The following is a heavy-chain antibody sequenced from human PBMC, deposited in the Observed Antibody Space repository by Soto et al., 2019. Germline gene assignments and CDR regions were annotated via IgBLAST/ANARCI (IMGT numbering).Heavy chain of an antibody. CDR2: ISGSGGST. D-gene: IGHD3-22*01. J-gene: IGHJ6*02. CDR1: GFTFSSYA. Sequence: GGSLRLSCAASGFTFSSYAMSWVRQAPGKGLEWVSAISGSGGSTYYADSVKGRFTISRDNSKNTLYLQMNSLRAEDTAVYYCAKADSADYYYYGMDVWGQGTTVTVSS. CDR3: AKADSADYYYYGMDV. V-gene: IGHV3-23*01.